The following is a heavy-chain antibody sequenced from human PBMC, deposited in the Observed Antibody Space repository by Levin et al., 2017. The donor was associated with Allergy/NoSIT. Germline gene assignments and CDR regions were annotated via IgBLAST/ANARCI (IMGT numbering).Heavy chain of an antibody. D-gene: IGHD5-24*01. CDR2: IYPGDSNTEI. J-gene: IGHJ6*02. CDR1: GYSFTTYY. V-gene: IGHV5-51*01. CDR3: ARSRWGYDMDV. Sequence: GGSLRLSCQASGYSFTTYYIGWVRQMPGKGLEWMGVIYPGDSNTEIKYNPSFQGQVTISADKAVSTAYLSWSSLRAADTGTDYCARSRWGYDMDVWGQGTTVTFSS.